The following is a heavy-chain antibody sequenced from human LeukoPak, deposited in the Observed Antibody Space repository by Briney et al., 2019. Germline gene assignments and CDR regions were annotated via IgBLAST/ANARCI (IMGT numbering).Heavy chain of an antibody. CDR1: GFTFSSYA. J-gene: IGHJ3*02. D-gene: IGHD6-19*01. CDR2: ISGSGGST. Sequence: GSLRLSCAASGFTFSSYAMSWVRPAPGKGLEWVSAISGSGGSTYYADSVKGRFTISRDNSKNTLYLQMNSLRAEDTAVYYCAKGQWLDEGTDAFGIWGQGTMVTVSS. V-gene: IGHV3-23*01. CDR3: AKGQWLDEGTDAFGI.